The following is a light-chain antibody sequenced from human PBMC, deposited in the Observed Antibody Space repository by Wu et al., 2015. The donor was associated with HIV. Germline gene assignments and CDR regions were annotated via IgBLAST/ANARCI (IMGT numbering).Light chain of an antibody. CDR1: HSIGSG. CDR2: DAS. J-gene: IGKJ4*01. Sequence: AILLTQSPSSVSASIGDRVTITCRASHSIGSGLAWYQQKPGTPPKLLIYDASRMESGVPSRFSGSGSGTDFTLTISSLQPDDLATYYCQQFNSLPHTFGGGTKVEIK. V-gene: IGKV1-13*02. CDR3: QQFNSLPHT.